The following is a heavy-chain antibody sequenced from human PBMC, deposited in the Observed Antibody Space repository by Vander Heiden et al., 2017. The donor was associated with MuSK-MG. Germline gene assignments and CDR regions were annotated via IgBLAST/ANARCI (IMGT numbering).Heavy chain of an antibody. J-gene: IGHJ5*02. Sequence: QVQLQESGPGLVKPSETLSLTCTVSGYSISSGYYWGWIRQPPGKGLEWIGSIYHSGSTYYNPSLKSRVTISVDTSKNQFSLKLSSVTAADTAVYYCARDEGSGYFEDMYNWFDPWGQGTLVTVSS. D-gene: IGHD3-9*01. CDR2: IYHSGST. CDR1: GYSISSGYY. V-gene: IGHV4-38-2*02. CDR3: ARDEGSGYFEDMYNWFDP.